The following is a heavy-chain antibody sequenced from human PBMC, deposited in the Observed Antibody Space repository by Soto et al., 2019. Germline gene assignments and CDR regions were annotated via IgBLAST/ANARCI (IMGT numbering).Heavy chain of an antibody. V-gene: IGHV3-74*01. CDR3: AGGYGFDY. J-gene: IGHJ4*02. CDR1: GFIFSSYW. Sequence: EVQLVESGGGLVQPGGSLRLSCVASGFIFSSYWMHWVRQAPGKGLVWVSRINSDGSSTSYADSVKGRFTISRDNAKNTLFLQMNSLRAEDTAIYYCAGGYGFDYWGQGTLVTVSS. D-gene: IGHD5-18*01. CDR2: INSDGSST.